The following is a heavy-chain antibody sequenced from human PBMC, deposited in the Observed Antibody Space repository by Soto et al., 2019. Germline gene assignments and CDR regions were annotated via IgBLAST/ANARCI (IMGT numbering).Heavy chain of an antibody. CDR3: TTIRYSSGWYSGGPFDY. CDR1: GFTVISANY. CDR2: IKSEADGGTA. D-gene: IGHD6-19*01. J-gene: IGHJ4*02. Sequence: GSLKLSCVVSGFTVISANYMNCVRQAPGRGLDWVGRIKSEADGGTADYAAPVEGRLTISRDESRNTLYLQMNSLKTEDPAVYYCTTIRYSSGWYSGGPFDYWGQGTLVTVSS. V-gene: IGHV3-15*07.